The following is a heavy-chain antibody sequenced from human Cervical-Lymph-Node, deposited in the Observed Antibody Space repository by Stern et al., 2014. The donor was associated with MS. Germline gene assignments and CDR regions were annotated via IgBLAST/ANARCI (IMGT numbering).Heavy chain of an antibody. D-gene: IGHD3-3*01. CDR3: ATDRDDFRSGYSAPTKGYGLDV. Sequence: QMQLVQSGAEVKKPGASVKVSCKVSGYTLTDFSMHWVRQAPGKGLEWMGGFDPDDGETIYAQKFQGRVTMTEDTSTDTAYMELSSLRSEDTAVYYCATDRDDFRSGYSAPTKGYGLDVWGQGTTVTVSS. V-gene: IGHV1-24*01. J-gene: IGHJ6*02. CDR1: GYTLTDFS. CDR2: FDPDDGET.